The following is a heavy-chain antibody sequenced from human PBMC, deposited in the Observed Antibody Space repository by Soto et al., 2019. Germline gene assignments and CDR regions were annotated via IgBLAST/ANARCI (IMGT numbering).Heavy chain of an antibody. J-gene: IGHJ4*02. CDR3: ARLDSSGYYSSPRPYYFDY. CDR1: GGSISSGGYY. D-gene: IGHD3-22*01. CDR2: IYYSGST. V-gene: IGHV4-31*03. Sequence: SETLSLTSTVSGGSISSGGYYWSWIRQHTGKGLEWIGYIYYSGSTYYNPSLKSRVTISVDTSKNHFSLKLSSVTAADTAVYYCARLDSSGYYSSPRPYYFDYWGQGTLVTVSS.